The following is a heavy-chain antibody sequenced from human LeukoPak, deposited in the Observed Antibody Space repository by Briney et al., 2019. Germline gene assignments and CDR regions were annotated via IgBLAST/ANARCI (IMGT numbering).Heavy chain of an antibody. CDR2: IYYSGST. V-gene: IGHV4-59*01. CDR1: GGSFSSYY. J-gene: IGHJ4*02. D-gene: IGHD3-10*01. Sequence: SETLSLTCTVSGGSFSSYYWSWIRQPPGKGLEWIGYIYYSGSTNYNPSLKSRVTISLDTSKNLFSLKLSSVTAADTAVYYCARSELLWFGGVNSGFDYWGQGTLVTVSS. CDR3: ARSELLWFGGVNSGFDY.